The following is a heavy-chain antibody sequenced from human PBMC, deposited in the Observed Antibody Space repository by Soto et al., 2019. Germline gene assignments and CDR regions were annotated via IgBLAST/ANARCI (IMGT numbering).Heavy chain of an antibody. CDR1: GDSISSGGYS. CDR2: IYHSGGT. J-gene: IGHJ4*02. D-gene: IGHD3-22*01. V-gene: IGHV4-30-2*01. CDR3: ARDSRSGYYLDY. Sequence: QLQLQESGSGLVKPSQTLSLTCAVSGDSISSGGYSWNWIRQPPGKGLEWIGYIYHSGGTDYNPSRKSRVNITVESSNNQFSLKLSSVTAADTAVYYCARDSRSGYYLDYWGQGTLVTVSS.